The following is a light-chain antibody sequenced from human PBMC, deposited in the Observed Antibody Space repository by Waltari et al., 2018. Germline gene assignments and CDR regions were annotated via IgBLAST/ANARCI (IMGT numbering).Light chain of an antibody. CDR1: SGHSSNI. CDR3: ETGGHGTWV. CDR2: VNSDGSH. V-gene: IGLV4-69*01. J-gene: IGLJ3*02. Sequence: QLVLTQSPSASASLGASVKLTCTLSSGHSSNIVAWLQQQPGKGPRFLMKVNSDGSHTKGDEILDRFSGSSSGAERYLTISNVQSEDEAEYFCETGGHGTWVFGGGTKLNVL.